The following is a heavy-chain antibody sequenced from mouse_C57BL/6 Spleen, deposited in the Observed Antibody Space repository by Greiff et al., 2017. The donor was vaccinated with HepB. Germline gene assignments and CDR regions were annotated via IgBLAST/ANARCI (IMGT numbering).Heavy chain of an antibody. J-gene: IGHJ4*01. V-gene: IGHV3-6*01. Sequence: EVQLQESGPGLVKPSQSLSLTCSVTGYSITSGYYWNWIRQFPGNKLEWMGYISYDGSNNYNPSLKNRISITRDTSKNQFFLKLNSVTTEDTATYYCARSFGYAMDYWGQRTSVTVSS. CDR1: GYSITSGYY. CDR3: ARSFGYAMDY. CDR2: ISYDGSN.